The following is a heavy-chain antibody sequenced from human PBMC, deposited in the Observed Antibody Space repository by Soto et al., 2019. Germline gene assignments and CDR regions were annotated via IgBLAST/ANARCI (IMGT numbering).Heavy chain of an antibody. CDR2: IGGSGGDT. CDR3: AKDERGYDCQIDY. D-gene: IGHD5-12*01. V-gene: IGHV3-23*01. Sequence: PGGSLRLSCAASGFIFYNYAMSWVRQAPGKGLEWVSSIGGSGGDTYYADSVKGRFTISRDNSKYTLYLQMNSLRAEDTAVYYCAKDERGYDCQIDYWGQGTLVTVSS. J-gene: IGHJ4*02. CDR1: GFIFYNYA.